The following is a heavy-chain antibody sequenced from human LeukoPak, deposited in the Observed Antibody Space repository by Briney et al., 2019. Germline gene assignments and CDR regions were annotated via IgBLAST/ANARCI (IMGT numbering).Heavy chain of an antibody. J-gene: IGHJ4*02. CDR3: VKGIAVAGIHFFDY. D-gene: IGHD6-19*01. CDR1: GYTFTNYA. CDR2: INTGNGNT. V-gene: IGHV1-3*04. Sequence: EASVKVSCKASGYTFTNYAMNWVRQAPGQRLEWMGWINTGNGNTKYSQKFQGRVTITRDTSATTAYMELGSLRSEDTALYYCVKGIAVAGIHFFDYWGQGTLVIVSS.